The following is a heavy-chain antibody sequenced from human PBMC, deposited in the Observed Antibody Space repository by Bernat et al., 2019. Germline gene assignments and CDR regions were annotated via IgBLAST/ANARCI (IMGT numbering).Heavy chain of an antibody. CDR2: IYHSGST. V-gene: IGHV4-4*02. D-gene: IGHD3-10*01. Sequence: QVQLQESGPGLVKPSGTLSLTCAVSGGSISSSNWWSWVRQPPGKGLEWIGEIYHSGSTNYNPSLKCRLTISVDKSKNQFSLTLSSVTAADTAVYYCAREVTMGQGRYYYMDVWGKGTTVTVSS. J-gene: IGHJ6*03. CDR3: AREVTMGQGRYYYMDV. CDR1: GGSISSSNW.